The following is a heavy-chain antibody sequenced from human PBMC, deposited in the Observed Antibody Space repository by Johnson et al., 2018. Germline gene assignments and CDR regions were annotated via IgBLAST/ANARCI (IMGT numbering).Heavy chain of an antibody. CDR1: GDSVSSHTVA. Sequence: QVQLQQSGPGLVKASQTLSLTCVISGDSVSSHTVAWNWFRQSPSRGLEWLGRTYYRSMWKSDYAVSVTSRISLNPDTAKNQFSWQLNSVTSEDTAVFYCARGLSDARAFDIGGQGTMVTVSS. J-gene: IGHJ3*02. D-gene: IGHD4/OR15-4a*01. V-gene: IGHV6-1*01. CDR2: TYYRSMWKS. CDR3: ARGLSDARAFDI.